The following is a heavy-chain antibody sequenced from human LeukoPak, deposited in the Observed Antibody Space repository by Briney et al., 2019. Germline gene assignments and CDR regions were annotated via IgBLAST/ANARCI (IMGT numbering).Heavy chain of an antibody. Sequence: GDSLKISCQAFGYSFTSYWIGWVRQMPGKGLEWMGIIYPTFSETKFSPSFQGQVTMSVDKSISAAYLQWSSLKASDTAMYYCARSGGNYYSIWGQGTMVTVSS. D-gene: IGHD1-26*01. J-gene: IGHJ3*02. V-gene: IGHV5-51*01. CDR3: ARSGGNYYSI. CDR2: IYPTFSET. CDR1: GYSFTSYW.